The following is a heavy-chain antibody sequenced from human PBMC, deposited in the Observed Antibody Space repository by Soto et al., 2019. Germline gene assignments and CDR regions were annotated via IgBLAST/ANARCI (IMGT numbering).Heavy chain of an antibody. V-gene: IGHV5-51*01. CDR2: IYPGDSDT. CDR3: ARGDSSDYYMAAPADY. CDR1: GYNFSNYW. Sequence: GESLKISCSGSGYNFSNYWIAWVRQMPGKGLEWMGIIYPGDSDTRYRPSFQGQVTISADKSISTAYLQWNSLKASDTAMYFCARGDSSDYYMAAPADYWGQGTLVTVSS. D-gene: IGHD3-22*01. J-gene: IGHJ4*02.